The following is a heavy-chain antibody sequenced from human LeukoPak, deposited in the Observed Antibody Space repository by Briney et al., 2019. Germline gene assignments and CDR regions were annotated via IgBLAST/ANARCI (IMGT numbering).Heavy chain of an antibody. CDR3: ARVFDPRFILGTFAP. CDR2: INPNSGGT. D-gene: IGHD3-3*01. J-gene: IGHJ5*02. V-gene: IGHV1-2*02. CDR1: GYTFTSYG. Sequence: ASVKVSCKASGYTFTSYGISWVRQAPGQGLEWMGWINPNSGGTNYAQKFQGRVTMTRDTSISTAYMELSRLRSDDPAVYYCARVFDPRFILGTFAPWGQGTLVTVSS.